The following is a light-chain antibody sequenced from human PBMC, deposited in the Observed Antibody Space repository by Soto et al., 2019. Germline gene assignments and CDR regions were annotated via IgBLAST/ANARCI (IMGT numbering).Light chain of an antibody. Sequence: DIQMTQSPSTLSASVGDSVTITCRASQTISTWLAWYQHKPGKAPNLLIYDASNLEIGVPSRFSGSGSGTHFTFTISSLQTEDIGTYYCQQYDILPITFGRGTRLEIK. J-gene: IGKJ5*01. V-gene: IGKV1-33*01. CDR3: QQYDILPIT. CDR2: DAS. CDR1: QTISTW.